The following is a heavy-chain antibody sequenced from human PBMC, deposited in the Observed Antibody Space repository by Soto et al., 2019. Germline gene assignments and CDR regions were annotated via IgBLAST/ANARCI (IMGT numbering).Heavy chain of an antibody. CDR3: ARGISMIVEVQRDAPDKYYFDS. CDR1: GGSFSGYF. V-gene: IGHV4-34*01. D-gene: IGHD3-22*01. CDR2: INHSGST. J-gene: IGHJ4*02. Sequence: SETLSLTCAVYGGSFSGYFWSWIRQPPEKGLEWIGEINHSGSTNSNPSLKSRVTMSVDTSKNQFSLKLSSVTAADTAVYYCARGISMIVEVQRDAPDKYYFDSWSQGTLVTVSS.